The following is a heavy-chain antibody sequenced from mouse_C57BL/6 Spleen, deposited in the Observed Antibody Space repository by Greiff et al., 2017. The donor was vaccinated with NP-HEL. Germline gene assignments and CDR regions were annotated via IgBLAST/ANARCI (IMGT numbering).Heavy chain of an antibody. V-gene: IGHV1-42*01. CDR2: INPSTGGT. CDR3: ARHSNYDAMDY. J-gene: IGHJ4*01. Sequence: VQLQQSGPELVKPGASVKISCKASGYSFTGYYMNWVKQSPEKSLVWIGEINPSTGGTTYNQKFKAKATLTVDKSSSTAYMQLKSLTSEDSAVYYCARHSNYDAMDYWGQGTSGTVSS. CDR1: GYSFTGYY. D-gene: IGHD2-5*01.